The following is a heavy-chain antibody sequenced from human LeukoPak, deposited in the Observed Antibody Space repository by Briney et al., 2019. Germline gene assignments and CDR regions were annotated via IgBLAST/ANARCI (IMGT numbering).Heavy chain of an antibody. V-gene: IGHV3-66*01. CDR3: VRDRWPGLGDF. CDR1: GFTVSENY. Sequence: PGGSLRLSSAVSGFTVSENYMSWVRQAPGRGLEWVSVLYSGGFTYYADPVKGRFTISRDDSKNTLYLQMSSLRAEDTAVYYCVRDRWPGLGDFWGQGTTVTVSS. J-gene: IGHJ6*02. CDR2: LYSGGFT. D-gene: IGHD6-19*01.